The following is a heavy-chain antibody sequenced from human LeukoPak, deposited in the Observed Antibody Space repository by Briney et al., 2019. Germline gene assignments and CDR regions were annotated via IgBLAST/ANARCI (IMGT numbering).Heavy chain of an antibody. V-gene: IGHV4-59*12. J-gene: IGHJ6*03. CDR1: GGSMRGYY. CDR3: ARAYYYYMDV. Sequence: PSETLSLTCTVSGGSMRGYYWSWIRQTPGGRLEWIGYFYYTGLTRSSPSLESRATISVDKSKNQFSLKLNSVTAADTAVYYCARAYYYYMDVWGKGTTVSVSS. CDR2: FYYTGLT.